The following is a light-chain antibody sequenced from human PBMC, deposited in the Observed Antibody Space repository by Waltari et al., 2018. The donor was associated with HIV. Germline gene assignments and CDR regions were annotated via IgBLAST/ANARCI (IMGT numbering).Light chain of an antibody. CDR1: SSDVGGYNS. Sequence: QSALTQPASVSGSPGQSITISCTGTSSDVGGYNSVSWYQQHPGKAPTLRLYDVSNRPSGVSYLFSGSKSDNTASLTISGLQAEDEADYYCSSFTSSSTWVFGGGTKLTVL. CDR2: DVS. V-gene: IGLV2-14*03. CDR3: SSFTSSSTWV. J-gene: IGLJ3*02.